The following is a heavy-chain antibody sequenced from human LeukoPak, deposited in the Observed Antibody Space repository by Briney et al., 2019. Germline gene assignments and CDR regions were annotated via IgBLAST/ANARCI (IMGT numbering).Heavy chain of an antibody. Sequence: NSSETLSLTCTVSGGSISSSSYYWGWIRQPPGKGLEWIGSIYYSGSTYYNPSLKSRVTISVDTSKNQFSLKLSSVTAADTAVYYCARDWEPNTDSSGYYYFPFFDYWGQGTLVTVSS. CDR3: ARDWEPNTDSSGYYYFPFFDY. D-gene: IGHD3-22*01. V-gene: IGHV4-39*07. J-gene: IGHJ4*02. CDR2: IYYSGST. CDR1: GGSISSSSYY.